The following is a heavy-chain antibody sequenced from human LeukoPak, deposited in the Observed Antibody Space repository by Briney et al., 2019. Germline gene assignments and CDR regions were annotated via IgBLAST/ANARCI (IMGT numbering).Heavy chain of an antibody. D-gene: IGHD5-12*01. V-gene: IGHV4-59*12. CDR1: GGSISSYY. CDR2: IYYSGST. CDR3: ARRSARRDGYNYFDY. Sequence: SETLSLTRTVSGGSISSYYWSWIRQPPGKGLEWIGYIYYSGSTNYNPSLKSRVTISVDTSKNQFSLKLSSVTAADTAVYYCARRSARRDGYNYFDYGGQGTLVTVSS. J-gene: IGHJ4*02.